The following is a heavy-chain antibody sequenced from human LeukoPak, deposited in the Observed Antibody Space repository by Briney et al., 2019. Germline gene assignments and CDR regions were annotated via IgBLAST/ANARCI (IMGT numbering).Heavy chain of an antibody. Sequence: GESLKISCKGSGYSFTNYWIGWVRQMSGKGQEWMGIIYPGDSDTTYSPSFQGQVTIPADKSINTAYLQWSSLKASDTAMYYCARHSDAAMVVDYWGQGTLVTVSS. CDR1: GYSFTNYW. V-gene: IGHV5-51*01. J-gene: IGHJ4*02. D-gene: IGHD5-18*01. CDR2: IYPGDSDT. CDR3: ARHSDAAMVVDY.